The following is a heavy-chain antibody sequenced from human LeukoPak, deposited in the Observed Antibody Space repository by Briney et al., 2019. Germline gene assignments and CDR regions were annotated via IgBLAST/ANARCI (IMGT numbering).Heavy chain of an antibody. CDR3: AREGAYCGGDCYLSRPNLDAFDI. D-gene: IGHD2-21*02. Sequence: ASVNVSCKASGYTFTGYYMHWVRQAPGQGLEWMGWINPNSGGTNFAQKFQGRVTTTRDTSISTVYMELSRLRSGDTAVYFCAREGAYCGGDCYLSRPNLDAFDIWGQGTMVTVSS. V-gene: IGHV1-2*02. J-gene: IGHJ3*02. CDR1: GYTFTGYY. CDR2: INPNSGGT.